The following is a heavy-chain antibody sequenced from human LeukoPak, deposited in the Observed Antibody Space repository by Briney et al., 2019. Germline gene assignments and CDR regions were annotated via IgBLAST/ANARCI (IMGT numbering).Heavy chain of an antibody. Sequence: GGSLRLSCAASGFTLSNYCMNWVRQAPGRVLEWVSSISSSSSYIYYADSVKGRFTISRDNAKNTLYLQMNSLRAEDTAVYYCARRAGSAESHSIDYWGQGTLVTVSS. CDR1: GFTLSNYC. CDR2: ISSSSSYI. CDR3: ARRAGSAESHSIDY. V-gene: IGHV3-21*01. J-gene: IGHJ4*02. D-gene: IGHD3-10*01.